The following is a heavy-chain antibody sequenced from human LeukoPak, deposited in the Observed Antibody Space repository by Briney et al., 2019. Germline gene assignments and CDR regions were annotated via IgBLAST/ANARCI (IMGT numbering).Heavy chain of an antibody. V-gene: IGHV4-34*01. CDR3: ARAPQGPLFRFDY. CDR1: GGSFSGYY. J-gene: IGHJ4*02. Sequence: SETLSLTCAVHGGSFSGYYWSWIRQSPGKGLEWIGEINHSGSTNYNPSLKSRVTISVDTSKNQFSLKLSSVTAADTAVYYCARAPQGPLFRFDYWGQGTLVTVSS. D-gene: IGHD2-21*01. CDR2: INHSGST.